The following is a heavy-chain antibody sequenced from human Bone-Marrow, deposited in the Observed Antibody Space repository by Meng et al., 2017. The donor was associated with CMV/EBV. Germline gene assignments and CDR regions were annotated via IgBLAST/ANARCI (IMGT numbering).Heavy chain of an antibody. CDR3: ARDPPGDQGFDC. Sequence: QVQLQQSGPGLVNPSQTLPLTCAISGDSVSNNGAAWSWIRQSPSRGLEWLGRTYYRYQWYNEYPESMKGRITVTPDTSKNQFSLQLNALTPEDTAVYYCARDPPGDQGFDCWGQGTLVTVSS. CDR2: TYYRYQWYN. D-gene: IGHD3-10*01. CDR1: GDSVSNNGAA. V-gene: IGHV6-1*01. J-gene: IGHJ4*02.